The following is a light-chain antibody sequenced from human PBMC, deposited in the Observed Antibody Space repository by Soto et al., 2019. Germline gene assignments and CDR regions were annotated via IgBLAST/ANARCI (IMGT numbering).Light chain of an antibody. CDR3: SSFSSSSTLYV. Sequence: QSVLTQPASVSGTPGQSITISCTGTSSDVGGHHYVSWYQQHPGKAPKVIIYEVSDRPSGVSDRFSGSKSGNTASLTISGLQAEDEADYYCSSFSSSSTLYVFGTGTQVTVL. CDR2: EVS. J-gene: IGLJ1*01. CDR1: SSDVGGHHY. V-gene: IGLV2-14*01.